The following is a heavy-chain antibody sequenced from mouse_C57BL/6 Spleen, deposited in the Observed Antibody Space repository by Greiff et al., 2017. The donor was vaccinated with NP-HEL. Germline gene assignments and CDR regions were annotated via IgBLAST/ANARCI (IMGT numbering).Heavy chain of an antibody. V-gene: IGHV1-61*01. CDR2: IYPSDSET. Sequence: VQLQQPGAELVRPGSSVKLSCKASGYTFTSYWMDWVKQRPGQGLEWIGNIYPSDSETHYNQKFKDKATLTVDKSSSTAYMQLSSLTSEDSAVYYCARYLHDYGSSTYAMDYWGQGTSVTVSS. CDR1: GYTFTSYW. D-gene: IGHD1-1*01. J-gene: IGHJ4*01. CDR3: ARYLHDYGSSTYAMDY.